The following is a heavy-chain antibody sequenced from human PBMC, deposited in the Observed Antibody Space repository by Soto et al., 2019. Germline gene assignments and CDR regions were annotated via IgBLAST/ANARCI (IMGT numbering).Heavy chain of an antibody. CDR1: GFTFDDYA. Sequence: GGSLRLSCATSGFTFDDYAMLWVRQAPGKGLEWVAGINWSSESIGYAGSVKGRFTISRDNAKKSLFLQMNSLRPEDTALYYCARESEDLTSNFDYWGQGTLVTVSS. V-gene: IGHV3-9*01. CDR2: INWSSESI. J-gene: IGHJ4*02. CDR3: ARESEDLTSNFDY.